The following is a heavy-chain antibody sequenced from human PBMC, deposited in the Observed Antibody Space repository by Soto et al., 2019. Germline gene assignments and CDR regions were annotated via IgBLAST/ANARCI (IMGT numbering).Heavy chain of an antibody. CDR2: IAYSGDT. CDR3: ARDFERSAIEP. Sequence: TLSLTSSVSGASRTHADPYSCWLRKPPGKGLEWIGYIAYSGDTYYTAPLRSRLTISADRSENKFSMTLKSVTAADTAVYFCARDFERSAIEPWGQGIPVSVST. V-gene: IGHV4-30-4*01. D-gene: IGHD3-9*01. J-gene: IGHJ5*02. CDR1: GASRTHADPY.